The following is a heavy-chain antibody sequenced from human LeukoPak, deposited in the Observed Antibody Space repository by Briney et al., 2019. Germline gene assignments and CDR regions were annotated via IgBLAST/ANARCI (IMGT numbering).Heavy chain of an antibody. V-gene: IGHV3-74*01. CDR1: GFTFSSHW. CDR2: INGDGSST. J-gene: IGHJ3*02. CDR3: AREPHSDYSDHTDAFDI. Sequence: SGGSLRLSCAASGFTFSSHWMHWVRQAPGKGLVWVSRINGDGSSTSYADSVKGRFTISRDNAKNTLYLQMNSQGAEDTAVYYCAREPHSDYSDHTDAFDIWGQGTMVTVSS. D-gene: IGHD4-17*01.